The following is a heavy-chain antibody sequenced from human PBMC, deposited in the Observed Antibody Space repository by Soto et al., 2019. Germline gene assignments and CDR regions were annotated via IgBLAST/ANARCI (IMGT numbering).Heavy chain of an antibody. V-gene: IGHV1-18*01. CDR1: GYTFTNNG. D-gene: IGHD5-18*01. CDR2: MNPDNGNT. CDR3: ASATDTAMVHDAFDI. Sequence: ASVKVSCKASGYTFTNNGINWVRQATGQGLEWMGWMNPDNGNTNYAQKLQGRVTMTTDTSTSTAYMELRSLRSDDTAVYYCASATDTAMVHDAFDIWGQGTMVTVSS. J-gene: IGHJ3*02.